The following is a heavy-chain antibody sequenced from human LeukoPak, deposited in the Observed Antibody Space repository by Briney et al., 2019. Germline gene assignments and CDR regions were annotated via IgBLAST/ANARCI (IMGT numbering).Heavy chain of an antibody. D-gene: IGHD3-3*01. J-gene: IGHJ4*02. V-gene: IGHV4-61*02. CDR2: IDTSGST. Sequence: SQTLSLTCTVSGGSISSGSYYWSWIRQPAGKGLEWIGRIDTSGSTNYNPSLKSRVTISVDTSKNQFYLKLSSVTAADTAVYYCARTGRPYDFWSGYDFDYWGQGTLVTVSS. CDR1: GGSISSGSYY. CDR3: ARTGRPYDFWSGYDFDY.